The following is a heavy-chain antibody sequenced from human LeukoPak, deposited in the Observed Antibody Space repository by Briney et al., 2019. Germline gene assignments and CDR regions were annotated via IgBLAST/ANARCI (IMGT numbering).Heavy chain of an antibody. D-gene: IGHD3-16*01. CDR2: FYPVDSDT. J-gene: IGHJ5*02. CDR1: GYSFTIYW. V-gene: IGHV5-51*01. CDR3: ARRGEWAIWFDP. Sequence: GESLKISGKGFGYSFTIYWIAWVRKMPGKGLEWMGIFYPVDSDTTYSPSFQGQATISADKSISTAYLQWSSLKASDTAMYYCARRGEWAIWFDPWGQGTLVTVSS.